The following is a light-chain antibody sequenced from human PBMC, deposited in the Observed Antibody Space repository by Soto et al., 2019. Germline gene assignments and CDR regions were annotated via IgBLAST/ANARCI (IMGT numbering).Light chain of an antibody. CDR2: DIS. CDR1: QSVSSN. V-gene: IGKV3D-15*01. J-gene: IGKJ4*01. CDR3: QQYNDWPLT. Sequence: EIVMTQSPATLSVSPGDRATLSCRASQSVSSNLAWYQQKPGQAPSLLIYDISARATGIPTKFSGSGSGTEFSLTISSLQSEDFAVYYFQQYNDWPLTFGGGTKVEIK.